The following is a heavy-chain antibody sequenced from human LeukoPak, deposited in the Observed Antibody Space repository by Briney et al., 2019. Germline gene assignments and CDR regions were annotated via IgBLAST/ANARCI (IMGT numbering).Heavy chain of an antibody. CDR1: GFTFSTCA. CDR3: VKEAYYGWGSSPTFYFDY. Sequence: GRSLRLSCAASGFTFSTCAMHWVRQAPGKGLEWVAVFSSDGSNTYYADSAKGRFTISRDNSRNTVFLQMNRLRPEDTAVYYCVKEAYYGWGSSPTFYFDYWGQGTRVTVSS. J-gene: IGHJ4*02. D-gene: IGHD3-10*01. V-gene: IGHV3-30*04. CDR2: FSSDGSNT.